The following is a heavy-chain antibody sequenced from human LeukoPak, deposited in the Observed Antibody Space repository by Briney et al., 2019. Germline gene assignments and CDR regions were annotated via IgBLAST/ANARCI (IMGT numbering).Heavy chain of an antibody. CDR2: IKKDESEK. J-gene: IGHJ3*01. V-gene: IGHV3-7*01. Sequence: GGSLRLSCSASGFIYSNFSMTWVRQAPGQGLEWVANIKKDESEKFYVASVKGRFAISRDNAQNSLYLQMNSLRVEDTAVYYCVRDEWGAFDFWGQGTMVTVSS. CDR3: VRDEWGAFDF. CDR1: GFIYSNFS. D-gene: IGHD1-26*01.